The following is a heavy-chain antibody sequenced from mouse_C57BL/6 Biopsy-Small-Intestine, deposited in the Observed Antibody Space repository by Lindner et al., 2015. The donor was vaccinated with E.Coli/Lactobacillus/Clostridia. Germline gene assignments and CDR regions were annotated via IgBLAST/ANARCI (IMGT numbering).Heavy chain of an antibody. J-gene: IGHJ2*01. CDR2: IDPYNGAT. V-gene: IGHV1S135*01. CDR3: ASLGTGYYFDY. D-gene: IGHD4-1*01. CDR1: GYSFTGNN. Sequence: VQLQESGPELVKPGASVKMSCKASGYSFTGNNMHWVKQSHGKSLEWIGYIDPYNGATSYNQKFKGKATLTVDKSSSTAYMQLNSLTSEDSAVYYCASLGTGYYFDYWGQGTTLTVSS.